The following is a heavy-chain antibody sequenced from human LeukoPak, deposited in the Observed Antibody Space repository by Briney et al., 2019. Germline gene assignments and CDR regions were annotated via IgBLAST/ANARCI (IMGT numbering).Heavy chain of an antibody. V-gene: IGHV3-23*01. D-gene: IGHD3-10*01. CDR2: VNYSGGST. CDR3: TKGRDYYGSGPMDV. Sequence: GGSLRLSCGAAGFTFSSYGMSWFRRAPGRGREWGSGVNYSGGSTFFGDPVKGRFTISRDNSKHPLSLQMNRLRAEDTAVYYCTKGRDYYGSGPMDVWGKGTTVIISS. CDR1: GFTFSSYG. J-gene: IGHJ6*04.